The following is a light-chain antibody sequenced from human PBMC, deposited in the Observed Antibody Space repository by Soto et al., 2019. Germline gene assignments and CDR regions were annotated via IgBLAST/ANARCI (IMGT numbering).Light chain of an antibody. V-gene: IGKV1D-12*01. J-gene: IGKJ4*01. CDR3: QQADSFPLP. CDR2: GAS. CDR1: QDISTL. Sequence: DIQMTQSPSSVSASIGDTVTITCRASQDISTLVAWYQQKPGKAPKLLIYGASTFESGVPSRFSGRGSGTDFTLTISSLQPEDFATYFCQQADSFPLPFGGGTKVEIK.